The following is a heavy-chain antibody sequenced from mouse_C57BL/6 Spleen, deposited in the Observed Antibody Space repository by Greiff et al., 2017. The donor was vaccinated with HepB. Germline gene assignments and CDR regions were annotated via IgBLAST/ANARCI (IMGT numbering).Heavy chain of an antibody. J-gene: IGHJ4*01. CDR2: ILPGSGST. CDR1: GYTFTGYW. CDR3: ARGAKVVATEDYAMDY. V-gene: IGHV1-9*01. Sequence: VQLQQSGAELMKPGASVKLSCKATGYTFTGYWIEWVKQRPGHGLEWIGEILPGSGSTNYNEKFKGKATFTADTSSNTAYMQLSSLTTEDSAIYYWARGAKVVATEDYAMDYWGQGTSVTVSS. D-gene: IGHD1-1*01.